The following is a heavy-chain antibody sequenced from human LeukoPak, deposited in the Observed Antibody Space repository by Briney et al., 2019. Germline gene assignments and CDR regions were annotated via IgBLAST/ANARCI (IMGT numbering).Heavy chain of an antibody. D-gene: IGHD6-6*01. CDR3: AREGARPPYYYYGMDV. V-gene: IGHV4-61*08. CDR2: VYYSGST. Sequence: PSEALSLTCTVSGGSISSGGYYWSWIRQHPGKGLEWIGYVYYSGSTNYNPSLKSRVTISVDTSKNQFSLKLSSVTAADTAVYYCAREGARPPYYYYGMDVWGQGTTVTVSS. J-gene: IGHJ6*02. CDR1: GGSISSGGYY.